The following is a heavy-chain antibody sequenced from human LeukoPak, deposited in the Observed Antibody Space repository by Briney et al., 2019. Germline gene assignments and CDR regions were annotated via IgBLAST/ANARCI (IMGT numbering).Heavy chain of an antibody. CDR2: ISYDAKSN. CDR3: ARDHDSSSCPYFDY. Sequence: GGSLRLSCVTSGFTFSSYGMHWVRQVPGKGLEWVAVISYDAKSNYHVDSVKGRFTISRDNSKNTLYLQMNSLRAEDTALYYCARDHDSSSCPYFDYWGQGTLVTVSS. J-gene: IGHJ4*02. CDR1: GFTFSSYG. D-gene: IGHD6-13*01. V-gene: IGHV3-30*03.